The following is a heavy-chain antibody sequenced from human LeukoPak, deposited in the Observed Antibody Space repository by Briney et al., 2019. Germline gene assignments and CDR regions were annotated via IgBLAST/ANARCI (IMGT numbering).Heavy chain of an antibody. D-gene: IGHD3-10*01. CDR2: IKSDGIST. V-gene: IGHV3-74*01. CDR3: VRDRYYSLDY. CDR1: AFTFSSYG. Sequence: GGSLRLSCAASAFTFSSYGMSWVRQAPGKGLVWVSRIKSDGISTIYADSVKGRFTISRDNAKNTLCLQINSLRAEDTAVYYCVRDRYYSLDYWGQGTLVTVSS. J-gene: IGHJ4*02.